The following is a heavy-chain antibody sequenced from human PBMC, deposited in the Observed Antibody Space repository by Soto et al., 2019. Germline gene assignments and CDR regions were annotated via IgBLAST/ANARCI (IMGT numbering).Heavy chain of an antibody. V-gene: IGHV4-59*02. Sequence: QVQLQESGPGLVKPSETLSLTCTVSGDSVRTYYWSWIRQSPGKGLEWIGNIYNSGSTNYNPSLKSRLTISVDTSKNQISLKLSSVTAADTAVYHCARGSQYYDSSGYYYRHFDYWGQGTLVTVSS. J-gene: IGHJ4*02. CDR2: IYNSGST. CDR1: GDSVRTYY. D-gene: IGHD3-22*01. CDR3: ARGSQYYDSSGYYYRHFDY.